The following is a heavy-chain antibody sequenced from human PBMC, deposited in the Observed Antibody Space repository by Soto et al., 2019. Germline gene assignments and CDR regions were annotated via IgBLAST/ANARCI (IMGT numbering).Heavy chain of an antibody. CDR2: MHYSGST. D-gene: IGHD6-19*01. CDR1: GGSVRNNDFY. Sequence: SETLSLTCTVSGGSVRNNDFYWSWIRQPPGKGLEWIGNMHYSGSTGYNPSLRSRVSMSVDTSKNQFSLEMNSATAADTAVYYCARQEYTRGWYPFDYWGQGVLVT. CDR3: ARQEYTRGWYPFDY. J-gene: IGHJ4*02. V-gene: IGHV4-30-4*01.